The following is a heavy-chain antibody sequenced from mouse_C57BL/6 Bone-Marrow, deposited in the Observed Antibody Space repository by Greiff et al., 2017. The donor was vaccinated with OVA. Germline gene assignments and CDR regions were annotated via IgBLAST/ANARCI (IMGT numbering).Heavy chain of an antibody. CDR2: INPSTGGT. J-gene: IGHJ3*01. CDR3: ARGGTSPFAY. D-gene: IGHD4-1*01. V-gene: IGHV1-42*01. Sequence: VQLKESGPELVKPGASVKISCKASGYSFTGYYMNWGKQSPEKSLEWIGEINPSTGGTTYNQKFKAKATLTVDKSSSTAYMQLKSLTSEDSAVYYCARGGTSPFAYWGQGTLVTVSA. CDR1: GYSFTGYY.